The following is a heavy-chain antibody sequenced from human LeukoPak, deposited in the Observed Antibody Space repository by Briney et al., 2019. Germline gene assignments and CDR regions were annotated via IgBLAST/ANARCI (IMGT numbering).Heavy chain of an antibody. J-gene: IGHJ4*02. D-gene: IGHD5-12*01. CDR2: ISYDGSNK. V-gene: IGHV3-30*18. Sequence: GGSLRLSCAASGFTFSSYGMHWVRQAPGKGLEWVAVISYDGSNKYYADSVKGRFTISRDNSKNTLYLQMNSLRAEDTAVYYCAKDGGYSGYDPKVSLDYWGQGTLVTVSS. CDR3: AKDGGYSGYDPKVSLDY. CDR1: GFTFSSYG.